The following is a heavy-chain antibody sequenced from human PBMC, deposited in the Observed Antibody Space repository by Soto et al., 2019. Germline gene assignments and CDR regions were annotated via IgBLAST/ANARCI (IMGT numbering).Heavy chain of an antibody. V-gene: IGHV1-69*06. CDR2: IIPISGTA. D-gene: IGHD2-2*01. Sequence: QVQLVQSGAEVKKPGSSVKVSCKASGGTFSSYAISWVRQAPGQGLEWMGGIIPISGTANYAQKFQGRVANTADKSTSTAYKEMSSLKSEDTAVYYCARTQGSSTSLEIYYYYYYGMDVWGQGTTVTVSS. CDR3: ARTQGSSTSLEIYYYYYYGMDV. J-gene: IGHJ6*02. CDR1: GGTFSSYA.